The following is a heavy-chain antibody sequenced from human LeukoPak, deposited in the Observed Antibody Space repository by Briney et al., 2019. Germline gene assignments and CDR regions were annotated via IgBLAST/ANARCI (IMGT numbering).Heavy chain of an antibody. CDR1: GYTFTGYY. CDR2: MNPNSGNT. V-gene: IGHV1-8*02. J-gene: IGHJ5*02. D-gene: IGHD1-1*01. CDR3: ARAANWHDDDWFDP. Sequence: ASVKVSCKASGYTFTGYYMNWVRQAPGQGLEWMGWMNPNSGNTDYAQRFQGRVTMTRNTSISTAYMELSSLRSEDTAVYYCARAANWHDDDWFDPWGQGTLVTVSS.